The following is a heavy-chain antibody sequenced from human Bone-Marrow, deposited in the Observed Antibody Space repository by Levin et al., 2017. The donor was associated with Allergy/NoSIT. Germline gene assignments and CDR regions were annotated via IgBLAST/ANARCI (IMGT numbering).Heavy chain of an antibody. V-gene: IGHV4-39*01. CDR3: VRQTWDYYGAGGDYYYMDG. CDR2: IYYSGST. Sequence: SQTLSLPCTVSGGSISGRSYYWGWIRQPPGKGLEWIGSIYYSGSTYYNPSLKSRVTISVDTSKNQFSLKLSSVTAADTAVYYCVRQTWDYYGAGGDYYYMDGWGKGTTVTVSS. D-gene: IGHD3-10*01. CDR1: GGSISGRSYY. J-gene: IGHJ6*03.